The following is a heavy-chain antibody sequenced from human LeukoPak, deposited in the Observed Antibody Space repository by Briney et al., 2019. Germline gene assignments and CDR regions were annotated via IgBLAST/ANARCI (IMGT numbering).Heavy chain of an antibody. D-gene: IGHD1-26*01. J-gene: IGHJ3*02. V-gene: IGHV3-48*03. CDR1: GFTFSSYE. Sequence: GGSLRLSCAASGFTFSSYEMNWVRQAPGKGREGGSYISSSGSTIYYADSAKGRFTITRDNAKNPLYLQMNSLRPDDTAVYYCAGGGFCLEAFHIWVQGTMVTVSS. CDR2: ISSSGSTI. CDR3: AGGGFCLEAFHI.